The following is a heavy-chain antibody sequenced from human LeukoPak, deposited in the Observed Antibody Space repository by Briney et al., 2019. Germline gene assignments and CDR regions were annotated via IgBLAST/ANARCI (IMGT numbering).Heavy chain of an antibody. D-gene: IGHD2-21*02. V-gene: IGHV1-69*13. CDR3: ARGYCADDCYSPNDY. J-gene: IGHJ4*02. CDR1: GGAFNSFA. Sequence: SVKHSCKASGGAFNSFAISWVREAPGQGLEWMGGIIPIFGTANYAQKFQGRVKITADESTSTSYMELSSLRSEDTAVYYCARGYCADDCYSPNDYWGQGTLVTVSS. CDR2: IIPIFGTA.